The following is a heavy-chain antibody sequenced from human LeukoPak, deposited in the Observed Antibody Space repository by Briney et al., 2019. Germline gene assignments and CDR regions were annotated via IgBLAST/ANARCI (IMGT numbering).Heavy chain of an antibody. D-gene: IGHD3-9*01. CDR2: IYYSGGT. J-gene: IGHJ4*02. Sequence: SETLSLTCTVSGGSISSSSYYWGWIRQPPGKGLEWIGSIYYSGGTYYNPSLKSRVTISVDTSKNQFSLKLSSVTAADTAVYYCASVDILTGYSYFDYWGQGTLVTVSS. V-gene: IGHV4-39*07. CDR1: GGSISSSSYY. CDR3: ASVDILTGYSYFDY.